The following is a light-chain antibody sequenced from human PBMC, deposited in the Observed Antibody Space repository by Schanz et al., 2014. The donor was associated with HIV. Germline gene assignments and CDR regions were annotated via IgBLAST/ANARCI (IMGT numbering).Light chain of an antibody. CDR3: TSFAATNNLWV. J-gene: IGLJ3*02. Sequence: QSALTQPPSASGSPGQSVTISCTGTSSDVGDYNYVSWYQQHPGKAPKIMIFEVSKRPSGVPDRFSGSKSGNTASLTVSGFQVEDGGDNSSTSFAATNNLWVFGGGPNLPFL. V-gene: IGLV2-8*01. CDR1: SSDVGDYNY. CDR2: EVS.